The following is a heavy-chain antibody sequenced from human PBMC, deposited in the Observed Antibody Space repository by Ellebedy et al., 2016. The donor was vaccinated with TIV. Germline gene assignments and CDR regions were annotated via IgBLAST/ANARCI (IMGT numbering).Heavy chain of an antibody. CDR1: GGTFSSYA. CDR2: IIPIFGTA. CDR3: ARALGYCSGGSCYYRAIDY. D-gene: IGHD2-15*01. J-gene: IGHJ4*02. Sequence: SVKVSCXASGGTFSSYAISWVRQAPGQGLEWMGGIIPIFGTANYAQKFQGRVTITADKSTSTAYMELSSLRSEDTAVYYCARALGYCSGGSCYYRAIDYWGQGTLVTVSS. V-gene: IGHV1-69*06.